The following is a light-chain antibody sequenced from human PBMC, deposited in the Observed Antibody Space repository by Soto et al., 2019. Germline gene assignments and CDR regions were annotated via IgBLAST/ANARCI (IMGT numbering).Light chain of an antibody. J-gene: IGLJ1*01. V-gene: IGLV1-51*01. CDR2: DNN. CDR3: GTWDSSLSVYV. Sequence: SVLTQPPSVSAAPGQRVTISCSGSSSNIGNNYVSWYQHLPGTAPALLIYDNNQRPSGIPDRFSGSKSGTSATLGITGLQAGDEADYYCGTWDSSLSVYVFGTGTKLTVL. CDR1: SSNIGNNY.